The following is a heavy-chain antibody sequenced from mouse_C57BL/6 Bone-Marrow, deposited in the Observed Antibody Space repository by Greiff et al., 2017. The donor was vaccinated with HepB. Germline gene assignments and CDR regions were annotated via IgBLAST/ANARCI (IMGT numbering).Heavy chain of an antibody. CDR1: GYTFTSYW. J-gene: IGHJ4*01. V-gene: IGHV1-55*01. CDR2: IYPGSGST. CDR3: ATRVDSSGYGYAMDY. Sequence: QVQLQQPGAELVKPGASVKMSCKASGYTFTSYWITWVKQRPGQGLEWIGDIYPGSGSTNYNEKFKGKATLTVDTSSSTAYMQLSSLTTEDSAVYYYATRVDSSGYGYAMDYWGQGTSVTVSS. D-gene: IGHD3-2*02.